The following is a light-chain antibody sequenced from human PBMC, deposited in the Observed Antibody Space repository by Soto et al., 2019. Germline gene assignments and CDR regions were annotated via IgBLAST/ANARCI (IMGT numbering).Light chain of an antibody. CDR2: LGS. V-gene: IGKV2-28*01. J-gene: IGKJ2*01. Sequence: DIVMTQSPLSLPVTPGEPASISCRSSQSLLHSNGYNYLDWYLQKPGQSPQLLIYLGSNRASGVPDRFSGSGSGTDFTLKISRVEAEDVWVYYCMQALQTPNTFGPATKLEIK. CDR3: MQALQTPNT. CDR1: QSLLHSNGYNY.